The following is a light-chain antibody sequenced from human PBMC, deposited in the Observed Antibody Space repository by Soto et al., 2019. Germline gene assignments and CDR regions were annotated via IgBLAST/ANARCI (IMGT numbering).Light chain of an antibody. CDR3: LHYDSYPWT. CDR2: ESS. CDR1: QSIRNW. V-gene: IGKV1-5*01. J-gene: IGKJ1*01. Sequence: DIQMTQSPSILSASVGDRVIITCRASQSIRNWLAWYQQKPGKVPKVLIYESSTLQSGAPSRFSGSGSGTEFTLTIDSLQPDDFGTYYCLHYDSYPWTFGPGTKVEV.